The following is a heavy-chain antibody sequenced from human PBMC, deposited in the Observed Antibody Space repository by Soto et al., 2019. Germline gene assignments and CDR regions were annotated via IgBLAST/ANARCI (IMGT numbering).Heavy chain of an antibody. CDR2: ISDSGGST. V-gene: IGHV3-23*01. CDR3: AKADYGDYAFDY. D-gene: IGHD4-17*01. CDR1: GITFSSYA. J-gene: IGHJ4*02. Sequence: EVQLLASGGGLVQPGGSLRLSCAASGITFSSYAMSWVRQAPGKGLEWVSGISDSGGSTYYADSVKGRFTISRDNSKNTLYLQMNSLRAEDTAVYYCAKADYGDYAFDYWGQGTLVTVSS.